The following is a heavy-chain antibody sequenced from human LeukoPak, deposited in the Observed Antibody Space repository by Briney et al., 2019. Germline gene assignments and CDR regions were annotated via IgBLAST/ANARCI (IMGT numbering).Heavy chain of an antibody. CDR3: ARQANYYFHMDV. CDR1: GGSISSSDYY. J-gene: IGHJ6*03. V-gene: IGHV4-39*01. Sequence: SETLSLTCTVSGGSISSSDYYWGWLRQPPGKGLEWIVRLDYSGPTYYNPSLKSRVTISVDTSKNQFSLKLNSVTAADTAVYYCARQANYYFHMDVWGKGTTATVSS. CDR2: LDYSGPT.